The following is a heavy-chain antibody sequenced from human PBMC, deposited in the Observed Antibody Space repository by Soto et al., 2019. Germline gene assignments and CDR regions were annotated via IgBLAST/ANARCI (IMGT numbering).Heavy chain of an antibody. CDR2: IIPILGLA. CDR1: GGTFSSYT. D-gene: IGHD2-15*01. Sequence: QVQLVQSGAEVKKPGSSVKVSCKASGGTFSSYTISWVRQAPGQGLEWMGRIIPILGLANDAQTFQGRVTITEDKSTSTAYMELSNLRSEDTAVYYCARVSVVAATYYAFDIWGHGTMVTVSS. V-gene: IGHV1-69*02. CDR3: ARVSVVAATYYAFDI. J-gene: IGHJ3*02.